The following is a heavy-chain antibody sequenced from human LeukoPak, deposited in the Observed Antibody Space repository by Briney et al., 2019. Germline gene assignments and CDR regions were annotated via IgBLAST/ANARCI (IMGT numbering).Heavy chain of an antibody. Sequence: GGSLSLSCVASGFNFSNYEMNWVRQAPGKGLEWVAYVSSSGTTTYYADSVKGRFTISRDNAKNSLYLQMKSLGAEATAIYYCARDMLGYFDYWGQGTLVTVSS. CDR3: ARDMLGYFDY. D-gene: IGHD3-10*02. V-gene: IGHV3-48*03. CDR2: VSSSGTTT. J-gene: IGHJ4*02. CDR1: GFNFSNYE.